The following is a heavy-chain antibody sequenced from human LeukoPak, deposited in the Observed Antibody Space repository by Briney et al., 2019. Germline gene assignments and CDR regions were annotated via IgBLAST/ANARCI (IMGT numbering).Heavy chain of an antibody. V-gene: IGHV4-30-4*07. CDR1: GGSISSGGYS. CDR2: IYYTGST. Sequence: SETLSLTCAVSGGSISSGGYSWSWIRQPPGKGLEWIGYIYYTGSTFYNPSLKSRLSISVETSKNQFSLKLSSVTAADTAVYYCARDSLLYYAFDIWGHGTTVTVSS. CDR3: ARDSLLYYAFDI. D-gene: IGHD3-10*01. J-gene: IGHJ3*02.